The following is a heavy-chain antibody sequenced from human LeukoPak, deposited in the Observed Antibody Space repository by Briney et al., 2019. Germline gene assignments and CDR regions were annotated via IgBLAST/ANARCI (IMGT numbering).Heavy chain of an antibody. CDR1: GGSLRSYY. CDR2: IYYSGST. CDR3: ARARDYYGSGSYDLDWFGP. V-gene: IGHV4-59*01. D-gene: IGHD3-10*01. Sequence: SETLSLTCTVPGGSLRSYYWSWIRQPPGKGLEWIGHIYYSGSTNYTPPLKSRVTISVDTSKNQFSLKLSSVTAADTAVYYCARARDYYGSGSYDLDWFGPWGQGTLVTVSS. J-gene: IGHJ5*02.